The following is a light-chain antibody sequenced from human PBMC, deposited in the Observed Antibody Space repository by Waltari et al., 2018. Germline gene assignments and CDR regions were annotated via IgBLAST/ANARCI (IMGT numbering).Light chain of an antibody. CDR2: QDS. CDR1: KLGAKY. V-gene: IGLV3-1*01. Sequence: SYELTQPPSVSVSPGHTASITCSGDKLGAKYACLYQQKPGQSPVLVIYQDSKRPSGIPERFSGSNSGNTATLTISGTQAMDEADYYCQAWDSSTFYVFGTGTKVTVL. J-gene: IGLJ1*01. CDR3: QAWDSSTFYV.